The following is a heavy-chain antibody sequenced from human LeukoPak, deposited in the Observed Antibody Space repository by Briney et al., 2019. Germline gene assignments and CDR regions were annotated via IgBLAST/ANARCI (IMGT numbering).Heavy chain of an antibody. CDR2: IYTSEST. J-gene: IGHJ4*02. Sequence: SETLSLTCTVSGGSISSYYWSWIRQPAGKGLEWIGRIYTSESTNYNPSLKSRVTMSVDTSKNQFSLKLSSVTAADTAVYYCARDGGYSGYDYLAVGYYFDYWGQGTLVTVSS. V-gene: IGHV4-4*07. CDR1: GGSISSYY. D-gene: IGHD5-12*01. CDR3: ARDGGYSGYDYLAVGYYFDY.